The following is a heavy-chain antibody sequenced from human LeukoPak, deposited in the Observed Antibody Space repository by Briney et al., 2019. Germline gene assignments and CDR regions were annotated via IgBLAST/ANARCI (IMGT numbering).Heavy chain of an antibody. CDR1: GFTFSNYA. J-gene: IGHJ6*02. CDR2: ISYDGSNK. CDR3: ARDMSNYDFWSGRYYYGMDV. D-gene: IGHD3-3*01. Sequence: PGGSLRLSCAASGFTFSNYAMHLVRQAPGKGLEWVAVISYDGSNKYYADSVKGRFTISRDNSKNTLYLQMNSLRAEDTAVYYCARDMSNYDFWSGRYYYGMDVWGQGTTVTVSS. V-gene: IGHV3-30-3*01.